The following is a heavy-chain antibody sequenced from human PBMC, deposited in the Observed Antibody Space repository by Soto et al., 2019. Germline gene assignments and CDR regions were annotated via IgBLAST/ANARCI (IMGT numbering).Heavy chain of an antibody. D-gene: IGHD5-12*01. Sequence: ASVKVSCKVSGYTLTELSMHWVRQAPGKGLEWMGGFDPEDGETIYAQKFQGRVTMTEDTSTDTAYMELSSLRSEDTAVYYCATDWARYSGYYFDYWGQGTLVTVSS. CDR2: FDPEDGET. J-gene: IGHJ4*02. CDR3: ATDWARYSGYYFDY. V-gene: IGHV1-24*01. CDR1: GYTLTELS.